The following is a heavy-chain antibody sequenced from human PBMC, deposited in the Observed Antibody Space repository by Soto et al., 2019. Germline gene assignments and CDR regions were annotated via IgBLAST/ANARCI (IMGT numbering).Heavy chain of an antibody. CDR2: ISYDGSNK. V-gene: IGHV3-30*18. Sequence: SLRLSYAAFGFPFSTYYVHWIRQAPGKGLEWVAVISYDGSNKYYADSVKGRFTISRDNSKNTLYLQMNSLRAEDTAVYYCAKDADGSSWYGYYYYGMDVWGQGT. J-gene: IGHJ6*02. CDR3: AKDADGSSWYGYYYYGMDV. D-gene: IGHD6-13*01. CDR1: GFPFSTYY.